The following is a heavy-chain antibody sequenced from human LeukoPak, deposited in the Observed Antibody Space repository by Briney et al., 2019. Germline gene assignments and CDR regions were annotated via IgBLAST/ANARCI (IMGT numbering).Heavy chain of an antibody. D-gene: IGHD6-6*01. V-gene: IGHV1-69*13. CDR2: IIPIFGTA. CDR3: GRYSSSSMVTTGYYYMDV. CDR1: GGTFSSYA. J-gene: IGHJ6*03. Sequence: SVKVSCQASGGTFSSYAISWVRQPPGQVLEWMGGIIPIFGTANYTQKFQGRVTITADESTSTAYMELSSLRSEHTAVYYCGRYSSSSMVTTGYYYMDVWGKGTSVTV.